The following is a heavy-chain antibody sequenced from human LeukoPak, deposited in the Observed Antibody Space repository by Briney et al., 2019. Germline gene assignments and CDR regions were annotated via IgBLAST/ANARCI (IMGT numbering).Heavy chain of an antibody. CDR1: GFTFSSYS. D-gene: IGHD5-18*01. V-gene: IGHV3-48*01. CDR3: ARVGYGPPFDY. Sequence: GGSLRLSCAASGFTFSSYSMNWARQAPGKGLEWVSYISSSSSTIYYADSVKGRFTISRDNAKNSLYLQMNSLRAEDTAVYYCARVGYGPPFDYWGQGTLVTVSS. CDR2: ISSSSSTI. J-gene: IGHJ4*02.